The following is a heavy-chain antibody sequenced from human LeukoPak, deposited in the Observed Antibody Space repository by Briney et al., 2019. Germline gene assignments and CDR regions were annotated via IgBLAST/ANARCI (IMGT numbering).Heavy chain of an antibody. D-gene: IGHD3-22*01. CDR2: IYSRGDA. Sequence: PSETLSLTCDVSGYSISSGYYWAWIRQTPGKGLQYIGMIYSRGDAYYSPSLKSRVTMSVDTSKNQFSLQLTSVTGADTAIYYCARVLYDTRTFDYWGQGTLVTVSS. CDR3: ARVLYDTRTFDY. V-gene: IGHV4-38-2*01. CDR1: GYSISSGYY. J-gene: IGHJ4*02.